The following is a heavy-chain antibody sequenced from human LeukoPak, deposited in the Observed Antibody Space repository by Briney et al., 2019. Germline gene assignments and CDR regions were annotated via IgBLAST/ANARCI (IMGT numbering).Heavy chain of an antibody. J-gene: IGHJ4*02. D-gene: IGHD1-26*01. CDR2: IYHSGST. CDR1: GYSISSDYY. CDR3: ARGKSRGSHIDY. V-gene: IGHV4-38-2*02. Sequence: SETLSLTCSVSGYSISSDYYWGWIRQPPGKGLEWIGSIYHSGSTYYKPSLKSRVTILVDSSKNQFSLKVRSVTAADTAGYYCARGKSRGSHIDYWGQGTLVTVSS.